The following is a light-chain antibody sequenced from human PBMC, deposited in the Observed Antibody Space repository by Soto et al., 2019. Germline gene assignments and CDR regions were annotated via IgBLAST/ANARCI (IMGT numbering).Light chain of an antibody. CDR3: QQSNSFPLT. CDR1: QGISSR. CDR2: AAS. Sequence: DIQMTQSPSSVSASVGDRVTITCRASQGISSRLAWYQQKPGKAPNLLIYAASSLQSGVPSRFSGSGPETDFTLTIGSLQPEDFATCYCQQSNSFPLTFGGGTKVDIK. J-gene: IGKJ4*01. V-gene: IGKV1-12*01.